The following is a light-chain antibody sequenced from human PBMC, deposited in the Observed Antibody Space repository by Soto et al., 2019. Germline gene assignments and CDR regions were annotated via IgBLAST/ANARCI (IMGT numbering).Light chain of an antibody. CDR1: SSDVGGYNY. CDR3: SSYTSSSTLGV. CDR2: EVS. Sequence: QSALTQPASVSGSPGRSITISCTGTSSDVGGYNYVSWYQQHPGKAPKLIIYEVSNRPSGVSNRFSGSKSGNTASLTISGLQAEDEADYYCSSYTSSSTLGVFGTGTKLTVL. J-gene: IGLJ1*01. V-gene: IGLV2-14*01.